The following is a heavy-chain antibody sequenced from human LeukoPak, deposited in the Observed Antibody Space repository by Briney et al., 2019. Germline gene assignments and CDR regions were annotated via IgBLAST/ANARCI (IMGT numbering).Heavy chain of an antibody. D-gene: IGHD3-22*01. V-gene: IGHV4-39*01. CDR3: ARHHDSSDWSDY. Sequence: SETLSLTCSVFGGSISSSSYYWGWIRQPPGKRLEWIASIYYSGSTYYNPSLKSRVPISVDTSKNQFSLKLSSVTAADTAVYYCARHHDSSDWSDYWGQGTLVTASS. CDR1: GGSISSSSYY. J-gene: IGHJ4*02. CDR2: IYYSGST.